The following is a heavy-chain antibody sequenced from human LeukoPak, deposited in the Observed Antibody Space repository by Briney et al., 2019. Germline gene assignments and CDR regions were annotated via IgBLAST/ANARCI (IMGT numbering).Heavy chain of an antibody. CDR3: ARDAYYNYGAFGI. D-gene: IGHD5-24*01. Sequence: ASVTVSCKASGYTFTSYYLHWVRQAPGQGLEWMGIIDPSAGSTTYAQKFQGRVTMTRDTSTSTVYMDLSSLRSEDAAVYYCARDAYYNYGAFGIWGQGTMVTVSS. CDR1: GYTFTSYY. CDR2: IDPSAGST. V-gene: IGHV1-46*01. J-gene: IGHJ3*02.